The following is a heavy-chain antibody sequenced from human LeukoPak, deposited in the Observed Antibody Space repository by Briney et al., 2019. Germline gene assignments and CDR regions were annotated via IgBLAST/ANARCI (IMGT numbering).Heavy chain of an antibody. J-gene: IGHJ4*02. CDR3: ARGRGPDYGDYTVLGY. CDR1: GGSFSGYY. D-gene: IGHD4-17*01. CDR2: INHSGST. Sequence: SETLSLTCAVYGGSFSGYYWSWIRQPPGKGLEWIGEINHSGSTNYNPSLKSRVTISVDTSKNQFSLKLSSVTAADTAVYYCARGRGPDYGDYTVLGYWGQGTLVTVSS. V-gene: IGHV4-34*01.